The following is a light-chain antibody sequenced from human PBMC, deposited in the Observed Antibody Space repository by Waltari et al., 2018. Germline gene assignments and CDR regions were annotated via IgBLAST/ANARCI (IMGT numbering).Light chain of an antibody. CDR3: HQSSSLPRT. CDR2: YAS. CDR1: QSIGTS. J-gene: IGKJ1*01. Sequence: EIVLTQSTDLQSVPPKEKVTITCRASQSIGTSLHWYQQKPDQSPKLLIKYASQSVSGVPSRFSGSGSGTEFTLTIHSLEAEDVAAYYCHQSSSLPRTFGQGTKVEI. V-gene: IGKV6D-21*02.